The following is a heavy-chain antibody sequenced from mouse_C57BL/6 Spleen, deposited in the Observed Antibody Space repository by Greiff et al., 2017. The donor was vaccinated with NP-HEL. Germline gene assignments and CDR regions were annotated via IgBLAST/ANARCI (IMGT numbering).Heavy chain of an antibody. CDR2: IYPGDGDT. V-gene: IGHV1-82*01. D-gene: IGHD3-2*01. Sequence: VKLVESGPELVKPGASVKISCKASGYAFSSSWMNWVKQRPGKGLEWIGRIYPGDGDTNYNGKFKGKATLTADKSSSTAYMQLSSLTSEDSAVYFCARSDSSRSAMDYWGQGTSVTVSS. CDR1: GYAFSSSW. J-gene: IGHJ4*01. CDR3: ARSDSSRSAMDY.